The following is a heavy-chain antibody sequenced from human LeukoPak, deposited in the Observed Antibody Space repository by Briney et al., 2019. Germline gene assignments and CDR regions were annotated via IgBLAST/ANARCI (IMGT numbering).Heavy chain of an antibody. CDR2: IIPIFGTA. V-gene: IGHV1-69*05. D-gene: IGHD6-13*01. CDR1: GGTFSSYA. CDR3: ARDSGYVGY. Sequence: SVKVSCKASGGTFSSYAISWVRQAPGQGLEWMGGIIPIFGTANYAQRLQGRVTMTTDTSTSTAYMELRSLRSDDTAVYYCARDSGYVGYWGQGTLVTVSS. J-gene: IGHJ4*02.